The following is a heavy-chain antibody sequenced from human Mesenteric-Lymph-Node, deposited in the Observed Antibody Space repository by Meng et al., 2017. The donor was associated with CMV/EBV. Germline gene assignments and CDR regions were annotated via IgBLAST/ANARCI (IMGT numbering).Heavy chain of an antibody. Sequence: GGSLRLSCAASGFTFSSNWMHWVRQAPGKGLVWVSRINSDGTKTTYADSVKGRFTISRDNAKNTLYLHMNSLRAEDTAVYYCARLSREAPHHWGQGTRVTVSS. CDR2: INSDGTKT. J-gene: IGHJ4*02. CDR3: ARLSREAPHH. V-gene: IGHV3-74*01. D-gene: IGHD1-26*01. CDR1: GFTFSSNW.